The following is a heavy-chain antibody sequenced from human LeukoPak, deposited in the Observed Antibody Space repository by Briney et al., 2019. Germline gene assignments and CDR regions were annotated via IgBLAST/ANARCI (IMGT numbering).Heavy chain of an antibody. D-gene: IGHD3-10*01. CDR2: IYTSGST. CDR1: GGSISSGSYY. J-gene: IGHJ4*02. CDR3: ARDHRLSGSGH. V-gene: IGHV4-61*02. Sequence: SQTLSLTRTVSGGSISSGSYYWSWIRQPAGKGLEWIGRIYTSGSTNYNPSLKSRVTISVDTSKNQFSLKLSSVTAADTAVYYCARDHRLSGSGHWGQGTLVTVSS.